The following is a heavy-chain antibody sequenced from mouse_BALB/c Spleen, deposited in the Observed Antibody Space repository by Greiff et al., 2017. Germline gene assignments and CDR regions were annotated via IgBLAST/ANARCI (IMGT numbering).Heavy chain of an antibody. J-gene: IGHJ2*01. CDR2: ISSGSSTI. CDR3: ARWGYGYDYFDY. Sequence: EVQVVESGGGLVQPGGSRKLSCAASGFTFSSFGMHWVRQAPEKGLEWVAYISSGSSTIYYADTVKGRFTISRDNPKNTLFLQMTSLRSEDTAMYYCARWGYGYDYFDYWGQGTTLTVSS. D-gene: IGHD2-14*01. V-gene: IGHV5-17*02. CDR1: GFTFSSFG.